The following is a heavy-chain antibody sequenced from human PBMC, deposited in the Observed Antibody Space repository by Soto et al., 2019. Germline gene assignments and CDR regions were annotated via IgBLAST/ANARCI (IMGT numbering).Heavy chain of an antibody. CDR2: ISAYNGNT. Sequence: QVQLVQSGAEVKKPGASVKVSCKASGYTFTSYGISWVRQAPGQGLEWMGWISAYNGNTKYAQKLQGRVTMTTETATSTGDMELRSLRSDDTAVYYCARESPPADYWGQGTLVTVSS. V-gene: IGHV1-18*01. CDR1: GYTFTSYG. CDR3: ARESPPADY. J-gene: IGHJ4*02.